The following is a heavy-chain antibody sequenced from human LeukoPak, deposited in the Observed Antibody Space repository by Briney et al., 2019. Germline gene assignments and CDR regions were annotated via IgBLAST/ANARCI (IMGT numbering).Heavy chain of an antibody. CDR3: ATAPEEYYDYVWGSYRYTGSDY. D-gene: IGHD3-16*02. J-gene: IGHJ4*02. CDR2: IYHSGST. Sequence: SETLSLTCAVSGYSISSGYYWGWIRQPPGKGLEWIGSIYHSGSTYYNPSLKSRVTISVDTSKNQFSLKLSPVTAADTAVYYCATAPEEYYDYVWGSYRYTGSDYWGQGTLVTVSS. V-gene: IGHV4-38-2*01. CDR1: GYSISSGYY.